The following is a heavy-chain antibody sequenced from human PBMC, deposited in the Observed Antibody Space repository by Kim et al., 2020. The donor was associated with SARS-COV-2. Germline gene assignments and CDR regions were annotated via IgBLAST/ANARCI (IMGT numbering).Heavy chain of an antibody. CDR1: GYIFTSYA. CDR3: ARVDFDWLRGLYGMDV. Sequence: DSVKVSCKASGYIFTSYAMNWVRQATGQGLEWMGWINTNTGNPTYAQGFTGRFVFSLDTSVSTAYLQISSLKAEDTAVYYCARVDFDWLRGLYGMDVWGQGTTFTVSS. J-gene: IGHJ6*02. CDR2: INTNTGNP. V-gene: IGHV7-4-1*02. D-gene: IGHD3-9*01.